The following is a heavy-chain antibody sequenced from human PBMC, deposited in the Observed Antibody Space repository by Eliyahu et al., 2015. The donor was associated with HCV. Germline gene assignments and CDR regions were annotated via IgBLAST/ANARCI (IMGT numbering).Heavy chain of an antibody. CDR1: GFTFSSYA. Sequence: EVQLLESGGGLVQPGGSLRLSCAAXGFTFSSYAMRWVRQAPGKGLEWVSVISGTGGSTYYADSVKGRFTISRDNSKNTVSLLMSSLGAEDTAVYYCAKGGNYYDSGGHDYWGQGTLVTVSS. J-gene: IGHJ4*02. V-gene: IGHV3-23*01. D-gene: IGHD3-22*01. CDR2: ISGTGGST. CDR3: AKGGNYYDSGGHDY.